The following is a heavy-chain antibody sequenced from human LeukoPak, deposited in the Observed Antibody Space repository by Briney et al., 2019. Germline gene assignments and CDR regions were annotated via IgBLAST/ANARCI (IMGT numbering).Heavy chain of an antibody. Sequence: GGSLRLSCAASGFTFSSYWMSWVRQAQGKGLEWVANIKQDGSEKYYVDSVKGRFTISRDNAKNSLYLQMNSLRADDTAVYYCARDRFLEWLSVFDYWGQGTLVTVSS. CDR1: GFTFSSYW. D-gene: IGHD3-3*01. J-gene: IGHJ4*02. V-gene: IGHV3-7*05. CDR3: ARDRFLEWLSVFDY. CDR2: IKQDGSEK.